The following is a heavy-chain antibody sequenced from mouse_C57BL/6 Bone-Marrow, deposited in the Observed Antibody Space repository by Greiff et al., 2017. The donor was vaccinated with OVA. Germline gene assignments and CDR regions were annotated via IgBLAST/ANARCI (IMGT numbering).Heavy chain of an antibody. V-gene: IGHV1-82*01. Sequence: QVQLQQSGPELVKPGASVKISCKASGYAFSSSWMNWVKQRPGKGLEWIGRIYPGDGDTNYNGKFKGKATLTADKSSSTAYMQLSSLTSEDSAVYFCARAGFFGAYWGQGTLVTVSA. CDR2: IYPGDGDT. D-gene: IGHD3-1*01. CDR1: GYAFSSSW. CDR3: ARAGFFGAY. J-gene: IGHJ3*01.